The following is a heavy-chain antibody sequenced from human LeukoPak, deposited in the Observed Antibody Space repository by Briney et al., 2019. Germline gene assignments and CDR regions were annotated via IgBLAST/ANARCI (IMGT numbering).Heavy chain of an antibody. J-gene: IGHJ4*02. Sequence: ASVKVSCKASGYTFTSYDINWVRQATGQGLEWMGWVNADNSNTKYSQEFQGRVTITRDTSASTAYMDPNSLRSEDMAVYYCAVGDYYYDTRFDYWGQGTLVTVSS. V-gene: IGHV1-3*03. CDR1: GYTFTSYD. CDR2: VNADNSNT. D-gene: IGHD3-22*01. CDR3: AVGDYYYDTRFDY.